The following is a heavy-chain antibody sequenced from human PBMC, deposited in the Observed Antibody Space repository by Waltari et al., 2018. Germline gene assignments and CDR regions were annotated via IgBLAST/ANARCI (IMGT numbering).Heavy chain of an antibody. V-gene: IGHV3-21*02. CDR2: IRSSSSYI. CDR3: ARQGSGSYYVDY. Sequence: EVQLVESGAGLVTPRGSLSLSCAASGFPLRRSSINRVCQAPGKGLELGSSIRSSSSYIYDADSVKGRFTISRDNAKNSLYLQMNSLRAEDTAVYYCARQGSGSYYVDYWGQGTLVTVSS. D-gene: IGHD3-10*01. CDR1: GFPLRRSS. J-gene: IGHJ4*02.